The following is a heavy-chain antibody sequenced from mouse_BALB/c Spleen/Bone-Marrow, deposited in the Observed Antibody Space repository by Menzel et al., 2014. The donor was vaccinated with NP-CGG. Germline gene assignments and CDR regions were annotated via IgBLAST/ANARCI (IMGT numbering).Heavy chain of an antibody. J-gene: IGHJ2*01. V-gene: IGHV1-69*02. CDR3: TREGDDGYCDY. D-gene: IGHD2-3*01. Sequence: VKLQQSGGDLVKPGASVKLSCEASGYTFSSYWMHWVKQRPGQGLEWIGEIDSSDSYTNYNQKFKGKVTLTVDKSSSTSFKQLSSLTSDNAAVYCSTREGDDGYCDYWGQGTTLTVSS. CDR1: GYTFSSYW. CDR2: IDSSDSYT.